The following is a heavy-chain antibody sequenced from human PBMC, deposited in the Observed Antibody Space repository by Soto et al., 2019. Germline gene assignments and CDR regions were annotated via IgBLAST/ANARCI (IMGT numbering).Heavy chain of an antibody. D-gene: IGHD1-26*01. CDR1: CYTFTKFG. CDR3: ARISLGPAPTDAFDI. V-gene: IGHV1-18*01. Sequence: ASVKVSCKAXCYTFTKFGISLLRRSNGQGLEWLGWLSTYREDRNYAQRVQDRVSMTTDTSTSTAYMELRTLISDDTAVYYCARISLGPAPTDAFDIWGQGTMVTVSS. CDR2: LSTYREDR. J-gene: IGHJ3*02.